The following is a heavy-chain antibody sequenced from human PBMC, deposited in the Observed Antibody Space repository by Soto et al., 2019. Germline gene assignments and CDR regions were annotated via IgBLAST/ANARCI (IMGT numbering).Heavy chain of an antibody. Sequence: SETLSLTCTVSGGSIGSYHWSWVRQPPGKGLEWIASVYYTGTTNYNPSLGSRVTISIDAPENQISLKLTSVTAADTAFYYCARDTVLKGMFDFWGQGTLVAVSS. D-gene: IGHD4-17*01. CDR1: GGSIGSYH. CDR3: ARDTVLKGMFDF. CDR2: VYYTGTT. V-gene: IGHV4-59*01. J-gene: IGHJ4*02.